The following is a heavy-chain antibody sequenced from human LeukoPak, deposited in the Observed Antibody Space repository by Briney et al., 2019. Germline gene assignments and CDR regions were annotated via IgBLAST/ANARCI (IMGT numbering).Heavy chain of an antibody. Sequence: PSETLSLTCTVSGGSISSGDYYWSWIRQPPGKGLEWIGYIYYSGSTYYNPSLKSRVTLSVDTSKNQFSLKLSSVTAADTALYYCARYTVVPVFDYWGQASLVTVSS. CDR1: GGSISSGDYY. CDR2: IYYSGST. V-gene: IGHV4-30-4*08. D-gene: IGHD2-2*01. CDR3: ARYTVVPVFDY. J-gene: IGHJ4*02.